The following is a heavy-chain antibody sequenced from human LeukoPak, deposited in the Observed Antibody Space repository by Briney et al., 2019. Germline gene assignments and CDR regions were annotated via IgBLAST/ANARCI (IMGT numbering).Heavy chain of an antibody. CDR2: INPNSGGT. CDR3: ARPRLRFLEWLLADI. V-gene: IGHV1-2*02. CDR1: GYTFTGYY. D-gene: IGHD3-3*01. Sequence: GASVKVSCKASGYTFTGYYMHWVRQAPGQGLEWMGWINPNSGGTNYAQKFQGRVTMTRDTSISTAYMELSRLRSDDTAVYYCARPRLRFLEWLLADIWGQGTMVTVSS. J-gene: IGHJ3*02.